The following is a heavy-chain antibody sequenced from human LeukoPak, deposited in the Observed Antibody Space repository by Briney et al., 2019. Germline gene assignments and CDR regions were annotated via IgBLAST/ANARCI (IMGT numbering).Heavy chain of an antibody. V-gene: IGHV1-2*02. CDR1: GDSFSDYY. D-gene: IGHD3-16*01. CDR2: INLNTGGT. CDR3: GSVRGILSYFDL. J-gene: IGHJ2*01. Sequence: GASVKVXXXASGDSFSDYYIHWVRQAPGQGPEWMGWINLNTGGTNYAQKFDGRFSMTRDTSINTAFMELSGLRFDDTAVYYCGSVRGILSYFDLWGRGTLVTVSS.